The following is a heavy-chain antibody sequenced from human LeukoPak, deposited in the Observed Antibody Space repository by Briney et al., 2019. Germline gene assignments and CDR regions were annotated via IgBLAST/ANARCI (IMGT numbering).Heavy chain of an antibody. V-gene: IGHV3-33*01. Sequence: PGGSLRHSCAASGFTFSSYGMHWVRQAPGKGLEWVAVIWYDGSNKYYADSVKGRFTISRDNSKNTLYLQMNSLRAEDTAVYYCAREEYCSGGSCYPDYWGQGTLVTVSS. CDR3: AREEYCSGGSCYPDY. CDR1: GFTFSSYG. J-gene: IGHJ4*02. D-gene: IGHD2-15*01. CDR2: IWYDGSNK.